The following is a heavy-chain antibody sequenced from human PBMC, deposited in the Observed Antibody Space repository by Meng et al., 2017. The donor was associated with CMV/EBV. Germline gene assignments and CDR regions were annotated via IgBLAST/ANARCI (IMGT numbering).Heavy chain of an antibody. V-gene: IGHV1-69*05. CDR2: VIPIFGTA. J-gene: IGHJ4*02. Sequence: FTSYDMHWVRQAPGQGLEWMGGVIPIFGTANYAQKFQGRVTITTDESTSTAYMELSSLRSEDTAVYYCASRNTLGYCTNGVCGEVDYWGQGTLVTVSS. D-gene: IGHD2-8*01. CDR1: FTSYD. CDR3: ASRNTLGYCTNGVCGEVDY.